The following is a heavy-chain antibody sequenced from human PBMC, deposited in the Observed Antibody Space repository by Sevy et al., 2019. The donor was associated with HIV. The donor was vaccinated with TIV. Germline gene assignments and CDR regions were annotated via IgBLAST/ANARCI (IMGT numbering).Heavy chain of an antibody. Sequence: GGSLRLSCAASGFTFSSYWMHWVRQVPGKGLVWVSRIKSDGSSTSYADSVKGRFTISRDNAKNTLYLQMNSLRAEDTAVYYCARDRSGSYHVPDNWFDPWGQGTLVTVSS. CDR2: IKSDGSST. J-gene: IGHJ5*02. D-gene: IGHD1-26*01. V-gene: IGHV3-74*01. CDR3: ARDRSGSYHVPDNWFDP. CDR1: GFTFSSYW.